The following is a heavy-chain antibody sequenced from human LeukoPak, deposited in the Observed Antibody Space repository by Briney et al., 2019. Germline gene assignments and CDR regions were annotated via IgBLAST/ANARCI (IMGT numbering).Heavy chain of an antibody. D-gene: IGHD3-10*01. CDR1: GGSFSGYY. J-gene: IGHJ4*02. CDR3: ARGHDSYGLDY. CDR2: INHSGST. V-gene: IGHV4-34*01. Sequence: KSSETLSLTCAVYGGSFSGYYLSWIRQPPGKGLEWIGEINHSGSTNYNPSLKSRVTISVDTSKNQFSLKLSSVTAADTAVYYCARGHDSYGLDYWGQGTLVTVSS.